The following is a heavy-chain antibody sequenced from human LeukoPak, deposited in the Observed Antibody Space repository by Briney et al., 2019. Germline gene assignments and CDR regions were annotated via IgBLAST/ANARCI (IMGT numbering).Heavy chain of an antibody. Sequence: GESLKISCKGSGYSFTSYWIGWVRQMPGKGLEWMGIIYPADSDIRYSPSFQGQVAISADKSISTAYLQWSSLKASDTAMYYCARQEYCSGGSCYTWFDPWGQGTLVTVSS. CDR3: ARQEYCSGGSCYTWFDP. CDR2: IYPADSDI. D-gene: IGHD2-15*01. V-gene: IGHV5-51*01. J-gene: IGHJ5*02. CDR1: GYSFTSYW.